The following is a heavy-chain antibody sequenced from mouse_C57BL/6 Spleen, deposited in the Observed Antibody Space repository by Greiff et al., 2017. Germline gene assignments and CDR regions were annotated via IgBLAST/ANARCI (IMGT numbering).Heavy chain of an antibody. J-gene: IGHJ4*01. CDR1: GFSLTSYA. V-gene: IGHV2-9-1*01. D-gene: IGHD2-4*01. CDR3: APLYYDYDGARDY. CDR2: IWTGGGT. Sequence: VKLVESGPGLVAPSQSLSITCTVSGFSLTSYAISWVRQPPGKGLEWLGVIWTGGGTNYNSALKSRLSISKDNSKSQVFLKMNSLQTDDTARYYCAPLYYDYDGARDYWGQGTSVTVSS.